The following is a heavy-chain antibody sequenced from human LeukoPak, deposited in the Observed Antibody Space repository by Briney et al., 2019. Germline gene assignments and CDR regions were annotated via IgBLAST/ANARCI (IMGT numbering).Heavy chain of an antibody. CDR1: GYTFTSYG. D-gene: IGHD2-2*01. V-gene: IGHV1-18*04. CDR3: ARVDCSSTSCYAYDAFDI. CDR2: ISAYNGNT. Sequence: ASVKVSCKASGYTFTSYGISWVRQAPGQGLEWMGLISAYNGNTNYAQKLQGRVTMTTDTSTSTAYMELRSLRSDDTAVYYCARVDCSSTSCYAYDAFDIWGQGTMVTVSS. J-gene: IGHJ3*02.